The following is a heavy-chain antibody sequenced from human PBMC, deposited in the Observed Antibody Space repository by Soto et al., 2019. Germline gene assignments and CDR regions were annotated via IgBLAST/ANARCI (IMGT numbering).Heavy chain of an antibody. Sequence: DVQLVESGGGLVQPGRSLRLSCAASGFTFDDYAMHWVRQAPGKGLEWVSTINWNSGSIGYADSVKGRFTISRDNAKNSLYLQMNSLRAEDTALYYCATTSSMIVVISHFDYWGQGTLVTVSS. CDR1: GFTFDDYA. CDR3: ATTSSMIVVISHFDY. CDR2: INWNSGSI. D-gene: IGHD3-22*01. J-gene: IGHJ4*02. V-gene: IGHV3-9*01.